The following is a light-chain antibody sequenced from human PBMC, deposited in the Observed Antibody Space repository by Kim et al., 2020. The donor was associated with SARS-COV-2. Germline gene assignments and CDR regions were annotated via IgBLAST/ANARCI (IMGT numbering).Light chain of an antibody. CDR3: QQLNSYPPT. CDR2: AAS. CDR1: QGISSY. Sequence: ASVGDRVTITCRASQGISSYLAWYQQKPGEAPKLLIYAASTLQSGVPSRFSGSGSGTEFTLTISSLQPEDFATYYCQQLNSYPPTFGQGTRLEIK. J-gene: IGKJ5*01. V-gene: IGKV1-9*01.